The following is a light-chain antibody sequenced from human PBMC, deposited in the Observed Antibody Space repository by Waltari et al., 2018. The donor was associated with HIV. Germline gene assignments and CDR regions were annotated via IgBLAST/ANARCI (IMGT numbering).Light chain of an antibody. CDR2: GNS. CDR1: SSSIGAGYD. J-gene: IGLJ2*01. CDR3: QSYDSSLNIRV. Sequence: QSVLTQPPSVSGAPGQRVTISCSGRSSSIGAGYDVHWYQQLPGTAPKLLIYGNSHRPSGVPDRFSGSKSGTSASLAITGLQAEDEADYYCQSYDSSLNIRVFGGGTKLAVL. V-gene: IGLV1-40*01.